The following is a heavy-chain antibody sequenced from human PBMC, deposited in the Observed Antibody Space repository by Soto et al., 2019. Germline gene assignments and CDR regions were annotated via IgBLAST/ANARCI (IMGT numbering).Heavy chain of an antibody. J-gene: IGHJ4*02. CDR2: ISYDGSNK. V-gene: IGHV3-30*18. Sequence: QVQLVESGGGVVQPGRSLRLSCAASGFTFSSYGMHWVRQAPGKGLEWVAVISYDGSNKYYADSVKGRFTISRDNSKNTLYLQMNSLRAEDTAVYYCAKAQGGYSSGWVFDYWGQGTLVTVSS. CDR1: GFTFSSYG. D-gene: IGHD6-19*01. CDR3: AKAQGGYSSGWVFDY.